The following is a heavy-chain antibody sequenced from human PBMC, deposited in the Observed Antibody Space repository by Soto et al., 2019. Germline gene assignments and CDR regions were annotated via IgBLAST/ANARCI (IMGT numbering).Heavy chain of an antibody. CDR3: ARSVQDGSSPPDYYYGMDV. CDR2: INAGNGNT. D-gene: IGHD6-6*01. V-gene: IGHV1-3*01. CDR1: GYTFTSYA. Sequence: ASVKVSCKASGYTFTSYAMHWVRQAPGQRLEWMGWINAGNGNTKYSQKFQGRVTITRDTSASTAYMELSSLRSEDTAVYYCARSVQDGSSPPDYYYGMDVWGQGTTVTVSS. J-gene: IGHJ6*02.